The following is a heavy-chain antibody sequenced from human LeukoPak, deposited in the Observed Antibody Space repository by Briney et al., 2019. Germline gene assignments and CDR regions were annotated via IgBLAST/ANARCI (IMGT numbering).Heavy chain of an antibody. Sequence: GASVKVSCKASGYTFTSYGISWVRQAPGQGLEWMGWISAYNGNTNYAQKLHGRVTMTTDTSTSTAYMELRSLRSDDTAVYYCARDQFVVVPAALNYWGQGTLVTVSS. D-gene: IGHD2-2*01. V-gene: IGHV1-18*04. CDR3: ARDQFVVVPAALNY. CDR2: ISAYNGNT. CDR1: GYTFTSYG. J-gene: IGHJ4*02.